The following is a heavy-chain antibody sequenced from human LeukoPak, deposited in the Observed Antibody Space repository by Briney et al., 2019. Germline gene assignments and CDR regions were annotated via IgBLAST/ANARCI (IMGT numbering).Heavy chain of an antibody. CDR3: ARLSSWVFEI. CDR2: ISGSGGST. J-gene: IGHJ3*02. V-gene: IGHV3-23*01. CDR1: GFTFSSYA. Sequence: PGGSLRLSCAASGFTFSSYAMSWVRQAPGKGLEWVSAISGSGGSTYYADSVKGRFTISRDNAKNLLYLQMNSLRAEDTAVYFCARLSSWVFEIWGQGTMVTVSS. D-gene: IGHD2-21*02.